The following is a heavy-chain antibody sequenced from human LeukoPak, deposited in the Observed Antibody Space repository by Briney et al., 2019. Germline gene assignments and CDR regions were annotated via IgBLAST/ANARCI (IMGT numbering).Heavy chain of an antibody. Sequence: SETLSLTCAVYGGSFSGYYWSWIRQPPGKGLEWIGEINHSGSTNYNPSLKSRVTISVDTSKNQFSLKLSSVTAADTAVYYCARAPPYDSSGYSEIDYWGQGTLVTVSS. D-gene: IGHD3-22*01. V-gene: IGHV4-34*01. CDR3: ARAPPYDSSGYSEIDY. CDR2: INHSGST. J-gene: IGHJ4*02. CDR1: GGSFSGYY.